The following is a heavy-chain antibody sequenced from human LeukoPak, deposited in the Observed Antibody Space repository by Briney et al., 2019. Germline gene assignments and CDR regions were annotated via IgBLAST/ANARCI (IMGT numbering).Heavy chain of an antibody. CDR2: IHPRSGET. Sequence: ASVKVSCKASGYSFTAFYIHWVRQAPGQGLEWMGWIHPRSGETNYAYKCRGRVTMTRDTSISTTYMDLGSLGSDDTAVYYCARDGEYGTGSYYRGCFDYWGQGTLVTVSS. CDR3: ARDGEYGTGSYYRGCFDY. V-gene: IGHV1-2*02. J-gene: IGHJ4*02. CDR1: GYSFTAFY. D-gene: IGHD3-10*01.